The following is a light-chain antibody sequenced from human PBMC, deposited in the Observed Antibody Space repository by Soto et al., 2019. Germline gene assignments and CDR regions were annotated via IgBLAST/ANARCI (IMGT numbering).Light chain of an antibody. CDR3: QQYNRHSEWT. J-gene: IGKJ1*01. CDR2: DAS. CDR1: QTISSW. Sequence: DIQMTQSPSTLSASVGDRVTITCRASQTISSWLAWYQQKPGKAPKLLIYDASSLESGVPSRFSGSGSGTVFTLTISSLQPDDFATYYCQQYNRHSEWTFGQGTKVEIK. V-gene: IGKV1-5*01.